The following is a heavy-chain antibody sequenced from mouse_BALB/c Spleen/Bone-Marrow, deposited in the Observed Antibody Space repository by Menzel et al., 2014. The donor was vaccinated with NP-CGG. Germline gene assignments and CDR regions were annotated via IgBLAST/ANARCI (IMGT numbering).Heavy chain of an antibody. CDR3: ARSGDSSGYGFAY. J-gene: IGHJ3*01. CDR2: IYPGDGST. Sequence: VKLMESGPELVKPGALVKISCKASGYTFXSYDINWVKQRPGQGLEGIGWIYPGDGSTKYNEKFKGKATLTADKSSSTAYMQLSSLTSENSAVYFCARSGDSSGYGFAYWGQGTLVTVSA. CDR1: GYTFXSYD. V-gene: IGHV1S56*01. D-gene: IGHD3-2*01.